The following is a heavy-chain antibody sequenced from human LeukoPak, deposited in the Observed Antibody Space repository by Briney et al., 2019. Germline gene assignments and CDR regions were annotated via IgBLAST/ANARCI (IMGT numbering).Heavy chain of an antibody. CDR2: IYPGDSDT. J-gene: IGHJ4*02. Sequence: GESLKISCKGSGYSFTSYWIGWVRQMSGKGLEWMGIIYPGDSDTRYSPSFQGQVTISADKSISTAYLQWSSLKASDTAMYCCARRERLNYYDSSGSNFDYWGQGTLVTVSS. D-gene: IGHD3-22*01. V-gene: IGHV5-51*01. CDR1: GYSFTSYW. CDR3: ARRERLNYYDSSGSNFDY.